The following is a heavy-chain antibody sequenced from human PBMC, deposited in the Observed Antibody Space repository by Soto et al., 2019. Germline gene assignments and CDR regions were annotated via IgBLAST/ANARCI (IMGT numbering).Heavy chain of an antibody. J-gene: IGHJ5*02. CDR1: GYTFTGYF. CDR3: ARVIRGAYYNSPLDT. D-gene: IGHD3-10*01. Sequence: ASVKVSCKASGYTFTGYFMHWVRQAPGQGLEWMGWINPYSGGADYAQSFQGRVTMTRDTSISTVYMELSRLRFDDTAVYYCARVIRGAYYNSPLDTWGQGTVVTV. CDR2: INPYSGGA. V-gene: IGHV1-2*02.